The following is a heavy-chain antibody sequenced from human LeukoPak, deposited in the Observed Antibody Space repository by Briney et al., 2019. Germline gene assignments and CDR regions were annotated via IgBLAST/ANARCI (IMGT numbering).Heavy chain of an antibody. CDR1: GYTFTSYY. CDR2: INPSGGSA. V-gene: IGHV1-46*01. CDR3: ARGLSGSSEGGDAFDI. J-gene: IGHJ3*02. D-gene: IGHD1-26*01. Sequence: GASVKVSCEASGYTFTSYYMHWVRQAPGQGLEWMGIINPSGGSASYAQKFQGRVTMTRDMSTSTVYMELSSLRSEDTAVYYCARGLSGSSEGGDAFDIWGQGTMVTVSS.